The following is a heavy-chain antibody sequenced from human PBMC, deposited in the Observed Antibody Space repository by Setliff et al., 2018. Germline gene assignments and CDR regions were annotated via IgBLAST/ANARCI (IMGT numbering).Heavy chain of an antibody. Sequence: PSETLSLTCTVSGGSISSYYWSWIRQPPGKGLEWIGYIYNSGSTNYNPSLKSRVTISVDTSKNQISLKLTSVTAADTAVYYCARDVFDFRTGQGGPWGQGTRVTVSS. V-gene: IGHV4-59*01. D-gene: IGHD3-3*01. J-gene: IGHJ5*02. CDR2: IYNSGST. CDR3: ARDVFDFRTGQGGP. CDR1: GGSISSYY.